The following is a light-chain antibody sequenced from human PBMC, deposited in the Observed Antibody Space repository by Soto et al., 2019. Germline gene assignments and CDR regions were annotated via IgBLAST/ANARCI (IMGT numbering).Light chain of an antibody. Sequence: DIVLTQSPATLSLSPGDRATLSCRASQSVGTSLAWYKQQPGQAPRLLIHDAAYRASVIPERFRGSGSGTAFSLSISSLEPDDFAVYYCQHRSSWPRSFGRGTRVEV. V-gene: IGKV3-11*01. J-gene: IGKJ1*01. CDR1: QSVGTS. CDR3: QHRSSWPRS. CDR2: DAA.